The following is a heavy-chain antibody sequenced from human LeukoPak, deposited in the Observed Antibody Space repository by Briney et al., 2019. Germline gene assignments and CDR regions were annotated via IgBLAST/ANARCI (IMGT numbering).Heavy chain of an antibody. CDR2: ISYDGSNK. CDR3: ARAHDFWSGYYPFDY. Sequence: GGSLRLSCAASGFTFSSYAMHWVRQAPGKGLEWVAVISYDGSNKYYADSVKGRFTISRDNSKNTLYLQMNSLRAEDTGVYYCARAHDFWSGYYPFDYWGQGTLVTVSS. CDR1: GFTFSSYA. J-gene: IGHJ4*02. D-gene: IGHD3-3*01. V-gene: IGHV3-30*01.